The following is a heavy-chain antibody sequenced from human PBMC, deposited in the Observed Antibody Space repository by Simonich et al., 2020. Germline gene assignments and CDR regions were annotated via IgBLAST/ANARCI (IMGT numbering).Heavy chain of an antibody. V-gene: IGHV4-59*08. J-gene: IGHJ4*02. Sequence: QVQLQESGPGLVKPSETLSLTCTVSGGSISSYYWSWIRQPPGKGLEWSGYIDYSGSTNYNPSLKSRVTISVDTSKNQFSLKLSSVTAADTAVYYCARHDRWLQFYFDYWGQGTLVTVSS. CDR1: GGSISSYY. D-gene: IGHD5-12*01. CDR3: ARHDRWLQFYFDY. CDR2: IDYSGST.